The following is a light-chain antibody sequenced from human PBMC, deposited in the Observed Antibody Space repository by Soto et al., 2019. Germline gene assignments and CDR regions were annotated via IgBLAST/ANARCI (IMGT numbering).Light chain of an antibody. CDR1: SSDVGNYNY. CDR2: EVS. V-gene: IGLV2-14*01. CDR3: SSYTSSSNDV. J-gene: IGLJ1*01. Sequence: QSVLTQPASVSGSPGQSITISCTGTSSDVGNYNYVSWYQQHPAKAPKLMIFEVSNRPSGISSRFSGSKSGNTASLTISGLQAEDEADYYCSSYTSSSNDVFGTGTKVTVL.